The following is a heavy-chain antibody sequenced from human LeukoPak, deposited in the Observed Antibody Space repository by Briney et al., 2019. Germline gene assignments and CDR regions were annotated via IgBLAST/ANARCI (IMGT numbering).Heavy chain of an antibody. J-gene: IGHJ5*02. CDR3: ARLVVASYWFDP. D-gene: IGHD2-2*01. CDR1: GDSVSSGAFH. CDR2: IYYSGST. V-gene: IGHV4-61*08. Sequence: SETLSLTCIVSGDSVSSGAFHWTWIRQPPGKGLEWIGYIYYSGSTNYNPSLQSRVTISLDTSKNQFSLKLSSVTAADTAVYYCARLVVASYWFDPWGQGTLVTVSS.